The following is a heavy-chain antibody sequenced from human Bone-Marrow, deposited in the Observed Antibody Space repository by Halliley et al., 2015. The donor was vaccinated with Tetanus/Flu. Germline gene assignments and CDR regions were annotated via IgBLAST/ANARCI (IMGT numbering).Heavy chain of an antibody. V-gene: IGHV3-74*01. Sequence: SLRLSCAASGFTFSTYGMHWVRQVPGKGLVWVSRINNAGTTASYADSVKGRFTISRDNAKSTLYLHMNSLRAEDTAVYYCARSTPYYGMDVWGQGTTVPVSS. J-gene: IGHJ6*02. CDR3: ARSTPYYGMDV. CDR1: GFTFSTYG. CDR2: INNAGTTA. D-gene: IGHD4-4*01.